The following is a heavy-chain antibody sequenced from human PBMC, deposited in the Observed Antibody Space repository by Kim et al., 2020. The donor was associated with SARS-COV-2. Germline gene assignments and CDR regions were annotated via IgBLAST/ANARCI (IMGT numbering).Heavy chain of an antibody. V-gene: IGHV1-2*06. CDR1: GYTFTGYY. CDR2: INPNSGGT. CDR3: ARAVYGRMGSDDAFDI. J-gene: IGHJ3*02. D-gene: IGHD2-8*01. Sequence: ASVKVSCKASGYTFTGYYMHWVRQAPGQGLEWMGRINPNSGGTNYAQKFQGRVTMTRDTSISTAYMELSRLRSDDTAVYYCARAVYGRMGSDDAFDIWGQGKMVTVSS.